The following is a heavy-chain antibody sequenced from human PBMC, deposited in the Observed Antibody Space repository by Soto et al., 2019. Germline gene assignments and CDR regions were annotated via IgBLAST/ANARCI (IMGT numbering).Heavy chain of an antibody. J-gene: IGHJ6*02. V-gene: IGHV1-69*06. Sequence: QVQLVQSGAEGKKAGSSVKVSCKTSAGTLSTNAISWVRQAPGQGLEWMGAIIPMFGSPKYAQKFQGRVTITADNPTSTIYMGMISLTSADTAVYYCARGGFVAGLYNALDAWGQGTTVAVSS. CDR3: ARGGFVAGLYNALDA. D-gene: IGHD6-19*01. CDR2: IIPMFGSP. CDR1: AGTLSTNA.